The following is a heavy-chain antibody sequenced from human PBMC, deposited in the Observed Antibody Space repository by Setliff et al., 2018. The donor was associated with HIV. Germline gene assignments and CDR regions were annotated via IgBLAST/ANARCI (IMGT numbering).Heavy chain of an antibody. CDR3: ARSDAPVLAQIYWYFNL. CDR2: IYYTGST. Sequence: SETLSLTCTVSGGSINSGGYYWSWIRQHPGKGLECIGYIYYTGSTYCNPSLKSRVNISVDTSKNQFSLKLSSVTAADTAVYFCARSDAPVLAQIYWYFNLWGRGTLVTVSS. CDR1: GGSINSGGYY. J-gene: IGHJ2*01. V-gene: IGHV4-31*02.